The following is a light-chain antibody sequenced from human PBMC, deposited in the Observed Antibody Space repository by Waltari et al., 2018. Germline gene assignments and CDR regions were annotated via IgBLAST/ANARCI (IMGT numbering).Light chain of an antibody. CDR3: ALYMGSGIWV. J-gene: IGLJ3*02. CDR2: KAD. Sequence: QTVVTQEPSLSVSPGGTVTLTCALSSGSVSTTSYATWYQQSPGQAPRTLVYKADSRSSGIPDRFSGSILGNKAALTITWAQADDESDYYCALYMGSGIWVFGGGTKLTVL. CDR1: SGSVSTTSY. V-gene: IGLV8-61*01.